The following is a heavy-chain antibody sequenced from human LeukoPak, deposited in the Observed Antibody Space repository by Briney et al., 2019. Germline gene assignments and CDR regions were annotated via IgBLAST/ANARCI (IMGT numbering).Heavy chain of an antibody. CDR3: ARGVTPDWFDP. CDR2: ISDNGGST. Sequence: PGGSLRLSCSASGFTFSSYPMHWVRQSPGKGLEYVSAISDNGGSTFYADSVKGRFTISRDNSKNTLYLQMNRLRAEDTAVYYCARGVTPDWFDPWGQGTLVTVSS. V-gene: IGHV3-64*04. J-gene: IGHJ5*02. CDR1: GFTFSSYP. D-gene: IGHD2-21*02.